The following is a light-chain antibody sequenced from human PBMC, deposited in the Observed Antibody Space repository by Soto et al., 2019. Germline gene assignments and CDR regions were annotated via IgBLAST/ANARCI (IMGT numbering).Light chain of an antibody. CDR3: SSYAGSSTWV. V-gene: IGLV2-8*01. Sequence: QSAPTQPPSASGSPGQSATISCTGTSSDVGGYNYVSWYQQYPGKAPKLMIYEVSKRPSGVPDSFSGSKSGNTASLTVSGRHAEDEADYDCSSYAGSSTWVFGGGTQLTV. J-gene: IGLJ2*01. CDR2: EVS. CDR1: SSDVGGYNY.